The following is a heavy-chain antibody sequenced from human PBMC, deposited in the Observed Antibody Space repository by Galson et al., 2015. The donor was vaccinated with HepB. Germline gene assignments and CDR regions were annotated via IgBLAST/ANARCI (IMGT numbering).Heavy chain of an antibody. CDR3: TTSTPVPTAMPAFY. V-gene: IGHV3-15*01. CDR1: GFTFSNAW. D-gene: IGHD2-2*01. J-gene: IGHJ4*02. Sequence: SLRLSCAASGFTFSNAWMSWVRQAPGEGLEWVGRIKSKTDGGTTDYAASVKGRFTISREDSKNTLYLQMNSLKTEDTAVYYCTTSTPVPTAMPAFYWGQGTLVIVSS. CDR2: IKSKTDGGTT.